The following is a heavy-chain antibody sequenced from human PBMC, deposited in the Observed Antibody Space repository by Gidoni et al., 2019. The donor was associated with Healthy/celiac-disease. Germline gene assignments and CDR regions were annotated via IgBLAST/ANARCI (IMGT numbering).Heavy chain of an antibody. D-gene: IGHD6-13*01. CDR1: GYTFPSYY. J-gene: IGHJ6*02. CDR2: INPSGGST. V-gene: IGHV1-46*01. Sequence: QVQLVQSGAEVKKPGASVKVSCKASGYTFPSYYIPWVRQAPGQGLEWMGIINPSGGSTSYAQKFQGRVTMTRDTSTSTVYMELSSLRSEDTAVYYCARGMYYYGMDVWGQGTTVTVSS. CDR3: ARGMYYYGMDV.